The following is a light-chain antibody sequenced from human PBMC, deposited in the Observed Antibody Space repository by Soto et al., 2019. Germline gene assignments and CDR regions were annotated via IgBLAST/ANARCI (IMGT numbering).Light chain of an antibody. CDR2: GAS. Sequence: EIVLTQSPGTLSLSPGERATLSCRASQSVASTYLAWYQQKPGQAPRLFIYGASSRATGIPDRFSGSGSGTDFPLTISRLEPEDFAVYYCQHYGSSPYTFGQGTKLEIK. CDR1: QSVASTY. J-gene: IGKJ2*01. CDR3: QHYGSSPYT. V-gene: IGKV3-20*01.